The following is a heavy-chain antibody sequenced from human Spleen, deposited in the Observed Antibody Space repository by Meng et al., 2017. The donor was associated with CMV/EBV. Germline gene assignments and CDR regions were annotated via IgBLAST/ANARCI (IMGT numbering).Heavy chain of an antibody. J-gene: IGHJ5*02. CDR3: ARTYYYGSGTYRNYFDP. CDR1: GGSINSGDHY. CDR2: IFYSGNT. Sequence: TLSLTCAVSGGSINSGDHYWSWVRQPPGKGLEWLGYIFYSGNTAYNPSLKSRLTLSVATSKNQFSLNLTSVTAADTAVYYCARTYYYGSGTYRNYFDPWGQGTLVTVSS. D-gene: IGHD3-10*01. V-gene: IGHV4-30-4*08.